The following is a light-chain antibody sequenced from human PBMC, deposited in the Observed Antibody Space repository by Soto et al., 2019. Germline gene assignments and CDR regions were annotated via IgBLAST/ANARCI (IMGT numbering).Light chain of an antibody. CDR1: SSDVGGYNY. CDR2: DVS. Sequence: QSALTQPASVSGSPGQSITISCNGTSSDVGGYNYVSWYQQHPGKAPKLMIYDVSNRPSGVSNRFSGSKSGNTASLTISGLHAEDEAVYYCSSYTSSSTLVVFGGGTKVTVL. CDR3: SSYTSSSTLVV. V-gene: IGLV2-14*01. J-gene: IGLJ2*01.